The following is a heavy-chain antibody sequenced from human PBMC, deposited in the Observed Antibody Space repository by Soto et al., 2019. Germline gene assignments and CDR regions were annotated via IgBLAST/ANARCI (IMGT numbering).Heavy chain of an antibody. CDR3: ALWGWYGTYGMDV. CDR1: GYTFTNYG. V-gene: IGHV1-18*01. Sequence: QVRLVQSGAEVKKPGASVKVSCKASGYTFTNYGISWVRQAPGQGLEWMGWISAYNGNTDYAQKLKGRVTMTTDTSTSTAYLELRSLRSDDTAVFYFALWGWYGTYGMDVWGEVTKVTVST. CDR2: ISAYNGNT. J-gene: IGHJ6*04. D-gene: IGHD6-19*01.